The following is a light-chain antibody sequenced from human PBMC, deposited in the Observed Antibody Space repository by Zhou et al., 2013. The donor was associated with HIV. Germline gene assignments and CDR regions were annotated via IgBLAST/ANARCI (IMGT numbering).Light chain of an antibody. CDR3: QQRHSWPIT. CDR1: QSISNY. CDR2: DAS. V-gene: IGKV3-11*01. J-gene: IGKJ5*01. Sequence: EFVLTQSPGTLSLSPGERATLSCRASQSISNYLAWYQQRPGQAPRLVIFDASKRATAIPARFSGSGSGTDFTLTISSLEPEDFAVYYCQQRHSWPITFGQGTRLETK.